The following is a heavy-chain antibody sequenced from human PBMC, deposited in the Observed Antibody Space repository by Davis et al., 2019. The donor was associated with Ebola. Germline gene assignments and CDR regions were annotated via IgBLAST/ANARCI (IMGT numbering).Heavy chain of an antibody. CDR3: ARARYYYGSASYYDSLDYDAMDV. J-gene: IGHJ6*02. Sequence: GESLKISCAASGFTFDDYAMHWVRQAPGKGLEWVSVIYTGGSTYYAESVKGRFTISRQNSKNTLYLQMNSLRAEDTAVYFSARARYYYGSASYYDSLDYDAMDVWGQGTTVTVSS. V-gene: IGHV3-53*04. D-gene: IGHD3-10*01. CDR2: IYTGGST. CDR1: GFTFDDYA.